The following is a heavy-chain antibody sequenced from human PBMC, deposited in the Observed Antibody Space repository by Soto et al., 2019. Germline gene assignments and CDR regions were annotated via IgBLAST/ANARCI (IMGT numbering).Heavy chain of an antibody. Sequence: ASVKVSCKASGYTFTGYYMHWVRQAPGQGLDWMGWINPNSGGTNYAQKFQGWVTMTRDTSISTAYMEMTSLRSEDTAIYYCARDKDRLQLGGNYYYIMDVWGQGTTVTVSS. CDR3: ARDKDRLQLGGNYYYIMDV. D-gene: IGHD1-1*01. CDR1: GYTFTGYY. V-gene: IGHV1-2*04. CDR2: INPNSGGT. J-gene: IGHJ6*02.